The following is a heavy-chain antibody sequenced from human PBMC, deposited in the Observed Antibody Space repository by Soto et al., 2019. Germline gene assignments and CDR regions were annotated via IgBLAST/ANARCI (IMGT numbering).Heavy chain of an antibody. CDR3: AKKTSSRLRLEDV. CDR1: GFTFTSYA. D-gene: IGHD3-16*01. J-gene: IGHJ6*02. V-gene: IGHV3-23*01. CDR2: ISGSDGST. Sequence: EVQLLESGGGLVQPGKSLRLSCAASGFTFTSYAMSWVRQAPGQGLEGVSSISGSDGSTFYADSVRGRFTISRDNSRNTLYLRMHSLNAEDTAVYYCAKKTSSRLRLEDVWGLGTTVTVSS.